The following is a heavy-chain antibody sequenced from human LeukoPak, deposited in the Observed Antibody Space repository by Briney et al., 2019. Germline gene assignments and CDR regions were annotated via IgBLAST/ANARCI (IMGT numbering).Heavy chain of an antibody. Sequence: SETLSLTCTVSGGSIDSYYWSWIRQPPGKRLEWIGYLYYTGSTNYNPSLKSRVTISFDASKNLFSLNLSSVTAADTAVYYCARHHEYIWGSSVDYYAMDVWGQGTTVTVSS. D-gene: IGHD3-16*01. J-gene: IGHJ6*02. V-gene: IGHV4-59*08. CDR2: LYYTGST. CDR1: GGSIDSYY. CDR3: ARHHEYIWGSSVDYYAMDV.